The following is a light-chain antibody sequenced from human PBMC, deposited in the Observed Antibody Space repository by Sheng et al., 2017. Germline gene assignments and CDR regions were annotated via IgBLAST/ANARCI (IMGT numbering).Light chain of an antibody. CDR1: QGIGNW. Sequence: DIQMTQSPSSVSASVGDRVTITCRASQGIGNWLAWYQQKPGKAPKLLIYAASTLQSGVPSRFSGSGSGTDFTLTISSLQPDDFATYYCQQYDSEITFGQGTRLEIK. CDR3: QQYDSEIT. V-gene: IGKV1-12*01. CDR2: AAS. J-gene: IGKJ5*01.